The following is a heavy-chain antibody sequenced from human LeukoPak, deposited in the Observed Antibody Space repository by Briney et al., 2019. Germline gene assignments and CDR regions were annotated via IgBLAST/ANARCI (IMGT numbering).Heavy chain of an antibody. V-gene: IGHV3-74*01. CDR1: GFTFRKYW. CDR2: INPDDGST. Sequence: PGGSLRLSCTASGFTFRKYWLHWVRQAPGKGLVWVSRINPDDGSTSYADSVKGRFTISRDSAKSTLYLQMNSLRAEDTVVYYCAKVVAGSCSSSSCFLDQWGQGTLVTVSS. J-gene: IGHJ4*02. CDR3: AKVVAGSCSSSSCFLDQ. D-gene: IGHD2-15*01.